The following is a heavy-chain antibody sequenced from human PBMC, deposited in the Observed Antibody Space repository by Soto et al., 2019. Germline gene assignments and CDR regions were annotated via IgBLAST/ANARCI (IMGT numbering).Heavy chain of an antibody. CDR3: ARDNGYSYGYTLDH. Sequence: SETLCLTSTVAGGYISSYCWSWIRQPPGKGLEWIGYIYYSGSTNYNPSLKSRVTISVDTSKNQFSLKLSSVTAADTAVYYCARDNGYSYGYTLDHWGQGTLVTVSS. D-gene: IGHD5-18*01. CDR1: GGYISSYC. J-gene: IGHJ4*02. CDR2: IYYSGST. V-gene: IGHV4-59*01.